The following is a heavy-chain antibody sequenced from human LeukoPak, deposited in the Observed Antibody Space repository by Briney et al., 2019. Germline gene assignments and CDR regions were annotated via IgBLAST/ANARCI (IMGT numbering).Heavy chain of an antibody. Sequence: SETLSLTCTVSGGSISSYYWSWIRQPPGKGLEWIGYIYHSGSTNYNPSLKSRVTISVDTSKNQFSLKLSSVTAADTAVYYCARGVRSDYWGQGTLVTVSS. CDR2: IYHSGST. CDR1: GGSISSYY. V-gene: IGHV4-59*01. J-gene: IGHJ4*02. CDR3: ARGVRSDY.